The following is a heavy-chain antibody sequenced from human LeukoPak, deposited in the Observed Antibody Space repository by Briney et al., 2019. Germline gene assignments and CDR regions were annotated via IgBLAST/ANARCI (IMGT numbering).Heavy chain of an antibody. CDR1: GYTFTSYG. CDR2: ISAYNGNA. V-gene: IGHV1-18*01. CDR3: AGAPDCGGDCYTPGFDY. Sequence: ASVKVSCKASGYTFTSYGISWVRQAPGQGLEWMGWISAYNGNANYAQKLQGRVTMTTDTSTSTAYMELRSLRSDDTAVYYCAGAPDCGGDCYTPGFDYWGQGTLVTVSS. J-gene: IGHJ4*02. D-gene: IGHD2-21*02.